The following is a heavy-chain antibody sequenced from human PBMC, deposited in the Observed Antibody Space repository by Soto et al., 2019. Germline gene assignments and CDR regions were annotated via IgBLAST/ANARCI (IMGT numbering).Heavy chain of an antibody. CDR3: ARAVAVAADFDY. D-gene: IGHD6-19*01. V-gene: IGHV1-3*01. CDR2: INAGNGNT. J-gene: IGHJ4*02. CDR1: GYTFTSYA. Sequence: ASVKVSCKASGYTFTSYAMHWVRQAPGQRLEWMGWINAGNGNTKYSQKFQGRVTITRDTSASTAYMELSSLRSEDTAVYYCARAVAVAADFDYWGQGNLVTVSS.